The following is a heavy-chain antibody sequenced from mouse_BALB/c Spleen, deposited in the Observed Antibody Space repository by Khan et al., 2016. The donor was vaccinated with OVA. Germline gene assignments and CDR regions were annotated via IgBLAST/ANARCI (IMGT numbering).Heavy chain of an antibody. V-gene: IGHV9-3-1*01. CDR2: INTYTGEP. Sequence: QIQLVQSGPELKKPGETVKISCKASGYTFTNYGMNWVKQAPGKGLKWMGWINTYTGEPTYADDFKGRFAFSLETSANTPYLQINNLKNEDTATYFCARPPYFSYVMDYWGQGTSVTVSS. CDR3: ARPPYFSYVMDY. J-gene: IGHJ4*01. CDR1: GYTFTNYG. D-gene: IGHD2-10*01.